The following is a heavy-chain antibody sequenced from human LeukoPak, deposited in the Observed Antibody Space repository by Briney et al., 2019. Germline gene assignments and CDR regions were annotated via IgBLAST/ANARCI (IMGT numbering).Heavy chain of an antibody. V-gene: IGHV4-59*10. CDR3: ARMTPPDYYFDY. CDR2: IYTSGST. J-gene: IGHJ4*02. Sequence: SETLSLTCAVYGGSFSGYYWSWIRQPAGKGLEWIGRIYTSGSTNYNPSLKSRVTMSVDTSKNQFSLKLSSVTAADTAVYYCARMTPPDYYFDYWGQGTLVTVSS. CDR1: GGSFSGYY.